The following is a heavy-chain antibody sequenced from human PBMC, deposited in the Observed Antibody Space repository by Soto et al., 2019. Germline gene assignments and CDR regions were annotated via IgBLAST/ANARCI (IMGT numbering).Heavy chain of an antibody. CDR2: IGTYNGDT. Sequence: QVQLVQSGGEVKKPGASVKVSCKASGYTFTTYGISWVRQAPGQGLEWMGWIGTYNGDTNYAQKLHGRVTMTTDTSTSTAYMELRSLRSDDTAVYHCARDLLYCGGDCYEEDFEIWGQGTMVTVSS. V-gene: IGHV1-18*01. CDR1: GYTFTTYG. D-gene: IGHD2-21*02. J-gene: IGHJ3*02. CDR3: ARDLLYCGGDCYEEDFEI.